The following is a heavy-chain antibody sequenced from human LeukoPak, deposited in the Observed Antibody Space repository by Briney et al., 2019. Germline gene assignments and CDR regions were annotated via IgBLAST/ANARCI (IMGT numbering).Heavy chain of an antibody. CDR1: GGTFSSYA. J-gene: IGHJ4*02. CDR3: ARSYYDSSGYQGNDY. D-gene: IGHD3-22*01. CDR2: INPSSSST. V-gene: IGHV1-46*01. Sequence: ASVKVSCKASGGTFSSYAISWVRQAPGQGLEWMGIINPSSSSTSYAQKFQGRVTMTRDTSTSTVYMELSSLRSEDTAVYYCARSYYDSSGYQGNDYWGQGTLVTVSS.